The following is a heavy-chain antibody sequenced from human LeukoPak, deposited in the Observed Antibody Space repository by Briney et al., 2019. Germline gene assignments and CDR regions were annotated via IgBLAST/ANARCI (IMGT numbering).Heavy chain of an antibody. J-gene: IGHJ5*02. D-gene: IGHD2-15*01. CDR3: ARCSLTCYSLAH. Sequence: ASVKVSCTASGYTFISYGISWVRQAPGQGLEWMGWISTYNDNTDYAQKFHGRVTMTTDTSTSTAYMELRSLTSDDTAVYYCARCSLTCYSLAHWGQGTLATVSS. V-gene: IGHV1-18*01. CDR1: GYTFISYG. CDR2: ISTYNDNT.